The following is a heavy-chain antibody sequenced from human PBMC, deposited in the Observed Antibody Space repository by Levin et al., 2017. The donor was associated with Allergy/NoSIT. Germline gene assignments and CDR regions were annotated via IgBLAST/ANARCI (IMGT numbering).Heavy chain of an antibody. D-gene: IGHD3-3*01. CDR1: GFTFSSYS. CDR2: ISSSSSYI. J-gene: IGHJ6*02. Sequence: GESLKISCAASGFTFSSYSMNWVRQAPGKGLEWVSSISSSSSYIYYADSVKGRFTISRDNAKNSLYLQMNSLRAEDTAVYYCARESWSGPGTTYYYYGMDVWGQGTTVTVSS. V-gene: IGHV3-21*01. CDR3: ARESWSGPGTTYYYYGMDV.